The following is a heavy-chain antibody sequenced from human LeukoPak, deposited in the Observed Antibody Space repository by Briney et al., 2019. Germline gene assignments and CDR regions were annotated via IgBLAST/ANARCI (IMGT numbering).Heavy chain of an antibody. CDR2: ISRSSSNI. J-gene: IGHJ4*02. V-gene: IGHV3-21*01. Sequence: GGSLRLSCAASGFTFSSYSMNWVRQAPGKGLEWVSSISRSSSNIYYADSVKGRFTISRDNAKNSLYLQMNSLRAEDTAVYYCASPIAAAGLFDYWGQGTLVTVSS. D-gene: IGHD6-13*01. CDR3: ASPIAAAGLFDY. CDR1: GFTFSSYS.